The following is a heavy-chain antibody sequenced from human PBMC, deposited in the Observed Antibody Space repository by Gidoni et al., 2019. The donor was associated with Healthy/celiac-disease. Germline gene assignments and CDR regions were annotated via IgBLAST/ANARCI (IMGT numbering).Heavy chain of an antibody. Sequence: QVQLQQWGAGLLKPSETLSLTCAVYGGSFSGYYWSWIRQPPGKGLEWIGEINHSGSTNYNPSLKSRVTISVDTSKNQFSLKLSSVTAADTAVYYCAREPRVWGVIIYLPDYWGQGTLVTVSS. J-gene: IGHJ4*02. D-gene: IGHD3-10*01. V-gene: IGHV4-34*01. CDR2: INHSGST. CDR3: AREPRVWGVIIYLPDY. CDR1: GGSFSGYY.